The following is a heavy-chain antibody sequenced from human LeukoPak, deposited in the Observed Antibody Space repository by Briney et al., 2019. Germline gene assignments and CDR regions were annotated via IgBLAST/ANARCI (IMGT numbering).Heavy chain of an antibody. V-gene: IGHV4-39*07. CDR3: AREDYDDSGAWYFDL. Sequence: SETLSLTCAVYGGSISSSSYYWGWIRQPPGKGLERIGEIYHSGSTNYNPSLKSRVTISVDKSKNQFSLKLSSVTAADTAVYYCAREDYDDSGAWYFDLWGRGTLVTVSS. J-gene: IGHJ2*01. CDR1: GGSISSSSYY. CDR2: IYHSGST. D-gene: IGHD3-3*01.